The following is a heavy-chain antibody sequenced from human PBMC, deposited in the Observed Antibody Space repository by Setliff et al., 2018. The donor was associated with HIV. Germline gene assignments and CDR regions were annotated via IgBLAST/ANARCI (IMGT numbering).Heavy chain of an antibody. J-gene: IGHJ5*02. V-gene: IGHV3-21*04. Sequence: PGGSLRLSCAASGFTFSSYTMNWVRQAPGKGLEWVSSITSSSSYINYADSVKGRFTISRDNAKNSLYLQMNSLRAEDTAMYYCARVLLRTNAVYGVVSNRFDPWGQGTLVTVSS. CDR1: GFTFSSYT. CDR3: ARVLLRTNAVYGVVSNRFDP. D-gene: IGHD2-8*01. CDR2: ITSSSSYI.